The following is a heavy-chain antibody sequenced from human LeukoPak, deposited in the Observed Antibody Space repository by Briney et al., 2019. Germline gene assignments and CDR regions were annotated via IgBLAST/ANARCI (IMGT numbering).Heavy chain of an antibody. D-gene: IGHD4-11*01. CDR3: ARGYSNYDQIYFDY. CDR2: IYTSGST. Sequence: SETLSLTCTVSGGSISSYYWSWIRQPAGKGLEWIGRIYTSGSTNYNPSLKSRVTMSVDTSKNQFSLKLSSVTAADTAVYYCARGYSNYDQIYFDYWGQGTLVTVSS. J-gene: IGHJ4*02. V-gene: IGHV4-4*07. CDR1: GGSISSYY.